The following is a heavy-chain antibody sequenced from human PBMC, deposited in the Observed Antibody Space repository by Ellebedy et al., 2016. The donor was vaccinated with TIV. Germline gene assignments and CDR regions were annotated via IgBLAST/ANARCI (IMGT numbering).Heavy chain of an antibody. CDR1: GDSVSSGNYY. D-gene: IGHD2-8*01. CDR2: IYYWGDT. Sequence: SETLSLXXNVSGDSVSSGNYYWSWIRQPPGKGLEWIGYIYYWGDTKYNPSLKSRVTISIDTSKNQISLGLISVTAADTAVYFCARAGVNWGQGILVTVSS. V-gene: IGHV4-61*01. CDR3: ARAGVN. J-gene: IGHJ4*02.